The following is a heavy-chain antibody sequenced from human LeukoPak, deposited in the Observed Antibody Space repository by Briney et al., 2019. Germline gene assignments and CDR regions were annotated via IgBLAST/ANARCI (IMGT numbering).Heavy chain of an antibody. Sequence: ASVKVSCKASGYTFTSYYMHWVRQAPGQELEWMGIINPRGGSTSYAQKFQGRVTMTRDTSTSTVYMELSSLRSEDTAVYYCARDRSRWGYFDYWGHGTLVTVSS. V-gene: IGHV1-46*01. CDR2: INPRGGST. J-gene: IGHJ4*01. D-gene: IGHD7-27*01. CDR1: GYTFTSYY. CDR3: ARDRSRWGYFDY.